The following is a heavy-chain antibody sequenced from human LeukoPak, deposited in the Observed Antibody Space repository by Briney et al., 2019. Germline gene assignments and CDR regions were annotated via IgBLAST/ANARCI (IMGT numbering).Heavy chain of an antibody. CDR1: GFTFSSYS. CDR3: ARGPSSTSYYYYYMDV. J-gene: IGHJ6*03. CDR2: ISSSSYI. Sequence: GGSLRLSCAASGFTFSSYSMNWVRQAPGKGLEWVSSISSSSYIYYADSVKGRFTISRDNAKNSLYLQMNSLRAEDTAVYYCARGPSSTSYYYYYMDVWGKGTTVTVSS. V-gene: IGHV3-21*01. D-gene: IGHD2-2*01.